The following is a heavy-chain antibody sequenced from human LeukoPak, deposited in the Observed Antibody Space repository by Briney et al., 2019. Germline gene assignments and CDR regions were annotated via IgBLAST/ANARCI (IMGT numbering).Heavy chain of an antibody. J-gene: IGHJ4*02. CDR1: GFTFSSYW. D-gene: IGHD3-22*01. Sequence: GGSLRLSCAASGFTFSSYWMHWVRQAPGKGLVWVSRINSDGSSTSCADSVKGRFTISRDNAKNTLYLQMNSLRAEDTALYYCARARAYDSSGYYLWGQGTLVTVSS. CDR3: ARARAYDSSGYYL. V-gene: IGHV3-74*01. CDR2: INSDGSST.